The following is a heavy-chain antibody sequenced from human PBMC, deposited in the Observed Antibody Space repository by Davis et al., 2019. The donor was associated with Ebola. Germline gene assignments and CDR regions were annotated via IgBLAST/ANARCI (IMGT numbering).Heavy chain of an antibody. D-gene: IGHD6-13*01. V-gene: IGHV1-69*04. CDR3: ARVSTDSGIAAAGTRYYYYYGMDV. CDR2: IIPILGIA. CDR1: GYTFTSYA. J-gene: IGHJ6*02. Sequence: SVKVSCKASGYTFTSYAINWVRQAPGQGLEWMGRIIPILGIANYAQKFQDRVTITADKSTSTAYMELSSLRSEDTAVYYCARVSTDSGIAAAGTRYYYYYGMDVWGQGTTVTVSS.